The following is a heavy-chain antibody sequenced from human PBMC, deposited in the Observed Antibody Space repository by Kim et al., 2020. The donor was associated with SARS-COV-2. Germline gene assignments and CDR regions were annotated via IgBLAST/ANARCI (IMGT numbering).Heavy chain of an antibody. D-gene: IGHD3-22*01. V-gene: IGHV1-69*04. CDR1: GGTFSSYA. J-gene: IGHJ4*02. CDR2: IIPMFGIA. CDR3: ARARFFYDSSGYHFDY. Sequence: SVKVSCKASGGTFSSYAISWVRQAPGQGLEWMGRIIPMFGIANYAQKFQGRVTITADKSTSTAYMELSSLRSEDTAVYYCARARFFYDSSGYHFDYWGQGTLVTVAS.